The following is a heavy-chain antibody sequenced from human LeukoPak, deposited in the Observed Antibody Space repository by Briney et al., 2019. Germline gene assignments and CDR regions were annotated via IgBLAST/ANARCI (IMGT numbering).Heavy chain of an antibody. CDR1: GGSIGTYY. Sequence: SETLSLTCTVSGGSIGTYYWSWGRQSPGTGLEWIGYIYVTGTRYNPHLQSRVTISVDRSRNQFFLKMTSVTAADTAVYYCARHIGGGIEDMDVWGRGTKVTVSS. CDR2: IYVTGT. D-gene: IGHD3-16*02. J-gene: IGHJ6*03. CDR3: ARHIGGGIEDMDV. V-gene: IGHV4-59*08.